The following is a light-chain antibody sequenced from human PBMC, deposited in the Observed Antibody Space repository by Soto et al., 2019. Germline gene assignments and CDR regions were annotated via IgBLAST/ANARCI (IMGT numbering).Light chain of an antibody. V-gene: IGKV3-20*01. CDR2: GAS. J-gene: IGKJ4*01. Sequence: EIVLTQSPGTLSLSPGERATLSCRASQSVMSLAWYQQKPGQAPRLLIYGASSRATGIPDRFSGSGSGTDFKLTVSRLEPEDSAVYYCQHYGGSPPVTVGGGTKVAIK. CDR3: QHYGGSPPVT. CDR1: QSVMS.